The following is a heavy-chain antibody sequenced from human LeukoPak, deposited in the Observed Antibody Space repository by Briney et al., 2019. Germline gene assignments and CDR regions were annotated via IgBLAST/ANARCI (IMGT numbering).Heavy chain of an antibody. Sequence: GGSLRLSCAASGLTFSSFSMNWVRQAPGKGLEWVSYISSASLAIYYADSVRGRFTISRDNAKNSLFLQMNSLRVEDTAVYYCARDRPTGASRVFLVQWGQGTLVTVSS. CDR1: GLTFSSFS. CDR2: ISSASLAI. D-gene: IGHD1-26*01. V-gene: IGHV3-21*05. J-gene: IGHJ4*02. CDR3: ARDRPTGASRVFLVQ.